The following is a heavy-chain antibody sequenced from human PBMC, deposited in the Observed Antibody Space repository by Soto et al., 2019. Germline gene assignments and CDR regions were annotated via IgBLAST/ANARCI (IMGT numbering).Heavy chain of an antibody. D-gene: IGHD6-13*01. J-gene: IGHJ4*02. CDR2: INPNSGGT. Sequence: ASVRVSCKASGYTFTGYYMHWVRQAPGQGLEWMGWINPNSGGTNYAQKFQGRVTMTRDTSISTAYMELSRLRSDDTAVYYCAKQSTGYSRDFDYWGQGTLVTVSS. CDR3: AKQSTGYSRDFDY. CDR1: GYTFTGYY. V-gene: IGHV1-2*02.